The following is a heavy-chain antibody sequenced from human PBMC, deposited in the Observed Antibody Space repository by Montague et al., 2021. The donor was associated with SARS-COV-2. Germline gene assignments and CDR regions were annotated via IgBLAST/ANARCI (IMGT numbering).Heavy chain of an antibody. V-gene: IGHV6-1*01. J-gene: IGHJ4*02. CDR3: VRGIEAAGSYDY. CDR1: GDSVSSNRAT. D-gene: IGHD6-13*01. CDR2: TYYRSMWKS. Sequence: CAISGDSVSSNRATWIWIRQSPSRGLEWLGRTYYRSMWKSDYARSVKSRIAINPDTSKNQFSLQLSSVTPEDTALYYCVRGIEAAGSYDYWGQGTLVTVSS.